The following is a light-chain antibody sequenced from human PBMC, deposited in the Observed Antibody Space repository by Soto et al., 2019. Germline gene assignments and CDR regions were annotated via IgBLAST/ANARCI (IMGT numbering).Light chain of an antibody. CDR2: DAS. Sequence: EIVLTQSPATLSLSPGERATLSCRASQSIYSYLAWYQQRPGQAPRLVIYDASSRATGIPARFSASGSGSDFTLTISSLEPEDFAVYYCPQRSDWPRTFGRGTKLEIK. CDR3: PQRSDWPRT. V-gene: IGKV3-11*01. J-gene: IGKJ2*01. CDR1: QSIYSY.